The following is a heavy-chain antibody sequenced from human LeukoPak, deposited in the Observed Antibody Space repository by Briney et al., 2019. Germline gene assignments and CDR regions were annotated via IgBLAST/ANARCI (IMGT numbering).Heavy chain of an antibody. CDR1: GGSISSYY. V-gene: IGHV4-59*08. D-gene: IGHD5-12*01. J-gene: IGHJ4*02. CDR3: ARRSGDGYNYDY. CDR2: IYYSGST. Sequence: SETLSLTCTVSGGSISSYYWSWIRQPPGNGLEWIGYIYYSGSTNYDPSLKSRVTISVDTSKNQFSLKLSSVTAADTAVYYCARRSGDGYNYDYWGQGTLVTVSS.